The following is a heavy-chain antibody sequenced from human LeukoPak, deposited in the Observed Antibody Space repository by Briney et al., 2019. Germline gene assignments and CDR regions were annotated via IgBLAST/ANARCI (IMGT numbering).Heavy chain of an antibody. CDR3: ARWRGFTGSSDENWFDP. Sequence: SETLSLTCTVSGGSISSSSYYWGWIRQPPGKGLEWIGSIYYSGSTYYNPSLKSRVTISVDTSKNQFSLKLSSVTAADTAVYYCARWRGFTGSSDENWFDPWGQGTLVTVSS. V-gene: IGHV4-39*07. D-gene: IGHD6-6*01. CDR2: IYYSGST. CDR1: GGSISSSSYY. J-gene: IGHJ5*02.